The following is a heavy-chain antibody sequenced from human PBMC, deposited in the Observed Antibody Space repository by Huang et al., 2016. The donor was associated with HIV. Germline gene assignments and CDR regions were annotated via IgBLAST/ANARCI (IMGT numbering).Heavy chain of an antibody. CDR2: IRFNGSNE. J-gene: IGHJ4*02. V-gene: IGHV3-30*02. D-gene: IGHD5-12*01. CDR1: GFSFSTYG. CDR3: AKDGWLQSRDS. Sequence: QVHLVESGGGVVQPGGSLRIACAASGFSFSTYGMHWCRQARGKGSEWVAFIRFNGSNEDYADSVKGRCTSSRDNSKNTLFLQMNSRRTEDTAVYYCAKDGWLQSRDSGGRGTLVTVSS.